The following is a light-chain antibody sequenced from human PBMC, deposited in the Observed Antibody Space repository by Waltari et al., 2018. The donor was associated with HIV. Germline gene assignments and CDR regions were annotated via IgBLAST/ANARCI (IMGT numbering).Light chain of an antibody. CDR1: RSVSTN. J-gene: IGKJ2*01. CDR2: GAS. CDR3: QQYNIWPPDA. V-gene: IGKV3-15*01. Sequence: EIVLTQAPATLSLFPGERATLSCRASRSVSTNLAWDQQKSGHAPRLLIYGASTRASGIPTRVSGSGSGTEFTLTISSLQSEDCAVYYCQQYNIWPPDAFGQGTKLEIK.